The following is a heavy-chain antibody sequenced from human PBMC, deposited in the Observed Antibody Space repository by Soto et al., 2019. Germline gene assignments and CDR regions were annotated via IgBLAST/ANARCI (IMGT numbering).Heavy chain of an antibody. CDR3: ARGSGIVVLPAAIGVYGMDV. V-gene: IGHV1-69*06. CDR1: GGTFSSDA. Sequence: QVQLVQSGAEVKKPGSSVKVSCKASGGTFSSDAISWVRQAPGQGLEWMGGIIPIFGTANYAQKFQGRVTITADKSTSTAYMELSSLRSEDTAVYYCARGSGIVVLPAAIGVYGMDVWGQGTTVTVSS. D-gene: IGHD2-2*02. CDR2: IIPIFGTA. J-gene: IGHJ6*02.